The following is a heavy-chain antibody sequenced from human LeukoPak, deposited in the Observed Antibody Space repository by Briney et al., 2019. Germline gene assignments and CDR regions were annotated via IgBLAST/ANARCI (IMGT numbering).Heavy chain of an antibody. V-gene: IGHV1-2*02. CDR1: GYTFSDLY. CDR3: ARAVPGGEDH. D-gene: IGHD6-19*01. CDR2: INPKTGGT. J-gene: IGHJ4*02. Sequence: ASVKVSCKASGYTFSDLYMHWVRQAPGQGLEWMGWINPKTGGTNYAQRFQGRVTLTRDTSISTAYMELSSLTSDDTAVYYCARAVPGGEDHWGQGTLVSVSS.